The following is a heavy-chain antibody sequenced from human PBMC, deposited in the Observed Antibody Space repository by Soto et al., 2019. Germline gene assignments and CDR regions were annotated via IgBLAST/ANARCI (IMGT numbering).Heavy chain of an antibody. D-gene: IGHD6-19*01. J-gene: IGHJ6*02. CDR2: ISYDGSNK. Sequence: GGSLRLSCAASGFTFSSYAMHWVRQAPGKGLEWVAVISYDGSNKYYADSVKGRFTISRDNSKNTLYLQMNSLRAEDTAVYYCASSSIAVAGPRYYGMDVWGQGTTVTVSS. V-gene: IGHV3-30-3*01. CDR1: GFTFSSYA. CDR3: ASSSIAVAGPRYYGMDV.